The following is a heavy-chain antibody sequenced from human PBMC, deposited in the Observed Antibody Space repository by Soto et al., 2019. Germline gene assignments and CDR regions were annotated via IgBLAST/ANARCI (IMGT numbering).Heavy chain of an antibody. CDR1: TDSFNDYY. V-gene: IGHV4-59*13. J-gene: IGHJ3*02. CDR2: IYHTGNT. D-gene: IGHD5-18*01. Sequence: QVRLHESGPGLVTPSETLSLTCTVSTDSFNDYYWSWIRQPPGKGLEWIGSIYHTGNTNYNPSLESGVSISVDTSKIQFSLSLSSLSAADTAVYYCARDVGIHDAFDIWGQGTLVTVSS. CDR3: ARDVGIHDAFDI.